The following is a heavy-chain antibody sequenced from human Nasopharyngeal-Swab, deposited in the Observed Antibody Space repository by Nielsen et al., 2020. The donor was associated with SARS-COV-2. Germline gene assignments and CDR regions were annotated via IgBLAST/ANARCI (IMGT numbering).Heavy chain of an antibody. V-gene: IGHV5-10-1*01. Sequence: VRQMPGKGLEWMGLTNPDGSDTNYSPSFQGHVTISADKSISTAYLQWSSLKASDTAMYYCARVYCGGDCYLPDYWGQGTLVTVSS. J-gene: IGHJ4*02. CDR2: TNPDGSDT. CDR3: ARVYCGGDCYLPDY. D-gene: IGHD2-21*01.